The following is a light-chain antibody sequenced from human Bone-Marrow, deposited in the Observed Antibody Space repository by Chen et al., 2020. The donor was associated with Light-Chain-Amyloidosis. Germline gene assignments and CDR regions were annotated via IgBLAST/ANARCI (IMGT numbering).Light chain of an antibody. Sequence: SYVLTQPSSVSVAPGQTATIACVGNNIGSTSVHWYQQTPGQAPLLVVYDDSDRPSGIPERVSGSNSGNPATLTISRVEAGDEADYYCQVWDRSSDRPVFGGGTKLTVL. CDR3: QVWDRSSDRPV. J-gene: IGLJ3*02. CDR2: DDS. CDR1: NIGSTS. V-gene: IGLV3-21*02.